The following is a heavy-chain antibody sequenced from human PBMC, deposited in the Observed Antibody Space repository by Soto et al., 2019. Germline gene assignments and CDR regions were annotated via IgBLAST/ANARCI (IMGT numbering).Heavy chain of an antibody. CDR3: ARVLQQVVQYYYYYGMDV. J-gene: IGHJ6*02. Sequence: ASVKVSCKASGYTFTSYYMHWVRQAPGQGLGWMGIINPSGGSTSYAQKFHGRVTMTRDTSTSTVYMELSSLRSEDTAVYYCARVLQQVVQYYYYYGMDVWGQGTTVTVSS. CDR2: INPSGGST. D-gene: IGHD6-13*01. CDR1: GYTFTSYY. V-gene: IGHV1-46*01.